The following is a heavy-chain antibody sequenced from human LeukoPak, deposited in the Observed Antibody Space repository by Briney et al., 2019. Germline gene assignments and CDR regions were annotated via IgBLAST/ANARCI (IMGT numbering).Heavy chain of an antibody. Sequence: NPSETLSLTCAVYGGSFGGYYWGWIRQPPGKGLEWIGEIIHSGSTNYNPSLNSRVTISVDTSKNQFSLKLSSVTAADTAVYYCARGREGSSCSGGSCYEPPWGYYYMDVWGKGTTVTVSS. J-gene: IGHJ6*03. CDR1: GGSFGGYY. CDR3: ARGREGSSCSGGSCYEPPWGYYYMDV. CDR2: IIHSGST. D-gene: IGHD2-15*01. V-gene: IGHV4-34*01.